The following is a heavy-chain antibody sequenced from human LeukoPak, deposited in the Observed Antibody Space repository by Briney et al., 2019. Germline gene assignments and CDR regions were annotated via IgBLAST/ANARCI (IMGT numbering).Heavy chain of an antibody. CDR2: ISSSSSYI. V-gene: IGHV3-21*04. D-gene: IGHD3-3*01. CDR3: ARSSHNDFWSGYYSNWFDP. Sequence: GGSLRLSCAASGFTFSNYAMSWVRQAPGKGLEWVSSISSSSSYIYYADSVKGRFTISRDNAKNSLYLQMNSLRAEDTAVYYCARSSHNDFWSGYYSNWFDPWGQGTLVTVSS. CDR1: GFTFSNYA. J-gene: IGHJ5*02.